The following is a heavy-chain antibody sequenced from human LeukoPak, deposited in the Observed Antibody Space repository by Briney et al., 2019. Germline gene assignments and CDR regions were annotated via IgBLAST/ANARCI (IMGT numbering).Heavy chain of an antibody. CDR2: INPNSGGT. D-gene: IGHD6-13*01. Sequence: ASVNVSCKASGYTFTGYYMHWVRQAPGQGLEWMGWINPNSGGTNYAQKFQGRVTMTRDTSISTAYMELSRLRSDDTAVYYCARVRAAAGSYYYYMDVWGKGTTVTVSS. CDR1: GYTFTGYY. CDR3: ARVRAAAGSYYYYMDV. V-gene: IGHV1-2*02. J-gene: IGHJ6*03.